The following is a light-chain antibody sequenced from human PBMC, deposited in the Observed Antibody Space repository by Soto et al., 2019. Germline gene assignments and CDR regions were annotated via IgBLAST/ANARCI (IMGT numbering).Light chain of an antibody. CDR2: DVS. CDR1: SSDVGAYNS. CDR3: SSYTSSTTLV. Sequence: QSALTQPASVSGSPGQSITISCTGTSSDVGAYNSVSWYQQHPGKAPKLMIYDVSNRPSGVSNRFSGSKSGNTASLAISGLQGEDEADYYCSSYTSSTTLVFGGGTKLTVL. J-gene: IGLJ2*01. V-gene: IGLV2-14*01.